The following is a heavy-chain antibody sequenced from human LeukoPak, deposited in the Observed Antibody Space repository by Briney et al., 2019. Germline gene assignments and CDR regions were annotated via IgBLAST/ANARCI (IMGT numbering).Heavy chain of an antibody. J-gene: IGHJ3*02. CDR1: GFTFNNYA. V-gene: IGHV3-23*01. Sequence: GGSLRLSCAASGFTFNNYAMNWVRQAPGKGLEWVSSISGSGSRAYYADSVKGRFTISRDNSQKTVDLLMNSLRAEDTAVYYCARVDCSSTSCGENAFDIWGQGTMVTVSS. CDR2: ISGSGSRA. D-gene: IGHD2-2*01. CDR3: ARVDCSSTSCGENAFDI.